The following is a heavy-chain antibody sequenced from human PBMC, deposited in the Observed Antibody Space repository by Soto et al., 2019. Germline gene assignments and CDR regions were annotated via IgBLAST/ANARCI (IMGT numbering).Heavy chain of an antibody. D-gene: IGHD2-15*01. CDR3: AKGDCSGGSCYGSDY. V-gene: IGHV3-23*01. Sequence: GGSLRLSCAASGFTFSSYAMRWVRQAPGKGLEWVSAIVGSGGSTYYADSVKGRFTISRDNSKNTLYLQMDSLRAEDTAVYYCAKGDCSGGSCYGSDYWSQGTLVTVSS. J-gene: IGHJ4*02. CDR1: GFTFSSYA. CDR2: IVGSGGST.